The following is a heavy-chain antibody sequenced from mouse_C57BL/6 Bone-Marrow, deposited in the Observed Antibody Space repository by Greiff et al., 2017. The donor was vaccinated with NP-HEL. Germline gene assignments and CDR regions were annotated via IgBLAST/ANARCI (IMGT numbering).Heavy chain of an antibody. CDR2: IYPGNSDT. CDR3: TREIFYDGYHGAMDY. D-gene: IGHD2-3*01. Sequence: VQLKQSGTVLARPGASVKMSCKTSGYTFTSYWMHWVKQRPGQGLEWIGAIYPGNSDTSYNQKFKGKAKLTAVTSASTAYMELSSLTNEDSAVYYCTREIFYDGYHGAMDYWGQGTSVTVSS. CDR1: GYTFTSYW. J-gene: IGHJ4*01. V-gene: IGHV1-5*01.